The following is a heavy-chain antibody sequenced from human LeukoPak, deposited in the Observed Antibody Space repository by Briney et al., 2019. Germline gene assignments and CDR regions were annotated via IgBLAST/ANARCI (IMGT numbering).Heavy chain of an antibody. D-gene: IGHD3-16*02. J-gene: IGHJ4*02. V-gene: IGHV3-30*18. CDR3: AKGDGSFVMDS. CDR2: ISDNGNYK. Sequence: GGSLRLSCAASGFTFDDYGMSWVRQAPGKGLEWVTIISDNGNYKYYADSVQGRFAISRDNSKNTLYLQMNSLRVEDTALYYCAKGDGSFVMDSWGQGTLVTVSS. CDR1: GFTFDDYG.